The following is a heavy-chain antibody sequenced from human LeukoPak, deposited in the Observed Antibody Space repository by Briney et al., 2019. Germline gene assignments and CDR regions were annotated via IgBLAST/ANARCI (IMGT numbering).Heavy chain of an antibody. Sequence: PSETLSLTCTVSGGSISSSSYYWGWIRQPRGKGLEWIGSIYYSGSTYYNPSVKSRFTISVDTSKNQFSLRLGSVTAADTAVYYCAHGGHHPWDLFQQWGQGTLVTVSS. CDR3: AHGGHHPWDLFQQ. CDR2: IYYSGST. D-gene: IGHD1-26*01. V-gene: IGHV4-39*03. CDR1: GGSISSSSYY. J-gene: IGHJ1*01.